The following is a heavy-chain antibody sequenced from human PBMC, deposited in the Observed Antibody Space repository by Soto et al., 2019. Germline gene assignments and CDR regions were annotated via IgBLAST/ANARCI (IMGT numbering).Heavy chain of an antibody. CDR2: VYYSGST. CDR3: AKYRSTDADGYTLDF. V-gene: IGHV4-59*01. J-gene: IGHJ4*02. CDR1: VVSISGYY. D-gene: IGHD2-2*01. Sequence: PSETLSLTCTISVVSISGYYWSCIRHPPGKGLEWIGYVYYSGSTKYNPSLESRVTISADTSKNQFSLRVTSVTAADTAVYYCAKYRSTDADGYTLDFWGQGTLVSVSS.